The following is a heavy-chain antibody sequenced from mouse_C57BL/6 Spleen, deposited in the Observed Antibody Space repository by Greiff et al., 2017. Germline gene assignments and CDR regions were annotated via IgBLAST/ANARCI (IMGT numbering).Heavy chain of an antibody. Sequence: EVQLQQSGPELVKPGASVKISCKASGYTFTDYYMNWVKQSHGKSLEWIGDINPNNGGTSYNQKFKGKATLTVDKSSSTAYMELRSLTSEDSAVYYGARGGAFGYEYYLDYWGQGTTLTVSS. J-gene: IGHJ2*01. V-gene: IGHV1-26*01. CDR2: INPNNGGT. CDR1: GYTFTDYY. D-gene: IGHD1-2*01. CDR3: ARGGAFGYEYYLDY.